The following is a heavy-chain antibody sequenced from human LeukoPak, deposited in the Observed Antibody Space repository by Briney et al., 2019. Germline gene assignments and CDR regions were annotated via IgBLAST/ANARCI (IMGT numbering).Heavy chain of an antibody. Sequence: TGGPLRLSCAASGFTFSSYSMNWVRQAPGKGLEWVSYISSSSSTIYHADSVKGRFTTSRDNAKNSLYLLMNSLRVEDTAVYYCARVATMVRVPLDALDIWGQGTMVSVSS. CDR2: ISSSSSTI. J-gene: IGHJ3*02. CDR1: GFTFSSYS. D-gene: IGHD3-10*01. CDR3: ARVATMVRVPLDALDI. V-gene: IGHV3-48*04.